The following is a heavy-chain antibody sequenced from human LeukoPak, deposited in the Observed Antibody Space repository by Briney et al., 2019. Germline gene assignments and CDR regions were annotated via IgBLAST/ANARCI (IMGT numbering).Heavy chain of an antibody. CDR2: IYHSGNT. CDR1: GGSISRGGYY. Sequence: SETLSLTCTVWGGSISRGGYYWSWIRQPPGKGLEWIGYIYHSGNTYYNPSLKSRVTISVDRSKNQFSLKLSSVTAADTAVYYCARSDSSGYRFDYWGQGTLVTVSS. V-gene: IGHV4-30-2*01. J-gene: IGHJ4*02. D-gene: IGHD3-22*01. CDR3: ARSDSSGYRFDY.